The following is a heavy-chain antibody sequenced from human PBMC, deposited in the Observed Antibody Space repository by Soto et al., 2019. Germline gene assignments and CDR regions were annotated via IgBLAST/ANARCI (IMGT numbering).Heavy chain of an antibody. Sequence: SETLSLTCTVSGGSISSGGYYWSWIRQHPGKGLEWIGYIYYSGSTYYNPSLKSRVTISVDTSKNQFSLKLGSVTAADTAVYYCASGYSYGLGCIDYWGQGTLVTVSA. J-gene: IGHJ4*02. V-gene: IGHV4-31*03. CDR3: ASGYSYGLGCIDY. D-gene: IGHD5-18*01. CDR1: GGSISSGGYY. CDR2: IYYSGST.